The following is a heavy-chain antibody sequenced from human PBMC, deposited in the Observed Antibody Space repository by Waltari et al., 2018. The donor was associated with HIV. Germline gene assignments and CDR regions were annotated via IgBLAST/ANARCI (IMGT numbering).Heavy chain of an antibody. CDR2: SGGSGATI. V-gene: IGHV3-23*01. J-gene: IGHJ4*02. CDR3: AKLNTGSED. D-gene: IGHD3-10*01. Sequence: EVQLLESGGRLVQPGGALRISCAASGFRFGKYGMSGVRQAPGRGLEWVSSSGGSGATIYYANSVKGRFTISRNNSRNILYLQMNSLRAEDTALYYCAKLNTGSEDWGQGTLVTVSS. CDR1: GFRFGKYG.